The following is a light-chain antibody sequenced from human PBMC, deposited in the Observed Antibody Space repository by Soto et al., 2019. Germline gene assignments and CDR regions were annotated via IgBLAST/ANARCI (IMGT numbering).Light chain of an antibody. Sequence: EIVLTQSPGTLSLSPGERATLSCRTSQSVSSSYLAWYQKKPGQAPRLLIHAASSRATGIPDRFSGSGSGTDFTLTISRLEPEDFAVYYCQLFGSSPRYTFGQGTKVDIK. J-gene: IGKJ2*01. CDR2: AAS. CDR3: QLFGSSPRYT. V-gene: IGKV3-20*01. CDR1: QSVSSSY.